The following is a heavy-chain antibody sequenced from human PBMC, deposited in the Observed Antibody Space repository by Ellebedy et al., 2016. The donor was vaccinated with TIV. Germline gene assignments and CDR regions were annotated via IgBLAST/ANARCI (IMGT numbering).Heavy chain of an antibody. Sequence: AASVKVSCKASGGTFNNDIINWARQAPGQGLEWMGWISDYTGNTRYAQKVQGRVTLTTETDTSTAYMELRSLRSDDTAVYYCAREDCGRTSCYAEMYNWFDPWGQGTLVTVSS. J-gene: IGHJ5*02. CDR1: GGTFNNDI. CDR3: AREDCGRTSCYAEMYNWFDP. CDR2: ISDYTGNT. V-gene: IGHV1-18*01. D-gene: IGHD2-2*01.